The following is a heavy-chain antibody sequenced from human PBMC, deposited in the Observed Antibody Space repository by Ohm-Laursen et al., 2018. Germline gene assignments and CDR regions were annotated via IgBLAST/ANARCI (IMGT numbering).Heavy chain of an antibody. CDR2: ISGGGGST. D-gene: IGHD3-3*01. CDR1: GFTFSSYG. V-gene: IGHV3-23*01. Sequence: SLRLSCSASGFTFSSYGMHWVRQAPGKGLEWISAISGGGGSTYYADSVKGHFTISRDNSKSTLYLQMNSLRAEDTAVYYCARDFQRRFDYWGQGTLVTVSS. J-gene: IGHJ4*02. CDR3: ARDFQRRFDY.